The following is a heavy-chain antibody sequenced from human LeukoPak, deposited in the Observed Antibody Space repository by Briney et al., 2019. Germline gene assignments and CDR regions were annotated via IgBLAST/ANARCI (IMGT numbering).Heavy chain of an antibody. Sequence: ASVTVSYKVSGGTFISYAISWVRQAPGQGLEGMGWIGGYKGNTNCAQKLQGKVTMTTDTSTSTAYMELRSLRSDDTAVYYCAKTTGGLNWFDPWGQGTLVTVSS. CDR3: AKTTGGLNWFDP. D-gene: IGHD4-11*01. J-gene: IGHJ5*02. CDR2: IGGYKGNT. V-gene: IGHV1-18*01. CDR1: GGTFISYA.